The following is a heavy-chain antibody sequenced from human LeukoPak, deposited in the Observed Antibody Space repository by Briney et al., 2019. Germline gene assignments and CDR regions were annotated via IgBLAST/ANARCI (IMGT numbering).Heavy chain of an antibody. CDR2: INTNTGNP. D-gene: IGHD6-19*01. Sequence: ASVKVSCKASGYTFSSYAMNWVRQAPGQRLEWMGWINTNTGNPTYAQGFTGRFVYSLDTSVSTAYLQISSLKAEDTAVYYCARVMRAVAGEARAFDIWGQGTMVTVSS. CDR1: GYTFSSYA. CDR3: ARVMRAVAGEARAFDI. V-gene: IGHV7-4-1*02. J-gene: IGHJ3*02.